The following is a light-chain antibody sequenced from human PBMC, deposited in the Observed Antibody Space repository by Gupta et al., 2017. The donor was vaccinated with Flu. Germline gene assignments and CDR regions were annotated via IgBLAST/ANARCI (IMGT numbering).Light chain of an antibody. CDR3: GSYTSSSTWV. J-gene: IGLJ3*02. CDR1: SSDIGGYNY. CDR2: EVT. V-gene: IGLV2-14*01. Sequence: QSALTQPASVSGSPGQSITISCTGTSSDIGGYNYVSWYLQHPGKAHKLMIYEVTNRPSGVSNRFSGSKSGNTASLTVSGLQAEDEADYFCGSYTSSSTWVFGGGTKLTVL.